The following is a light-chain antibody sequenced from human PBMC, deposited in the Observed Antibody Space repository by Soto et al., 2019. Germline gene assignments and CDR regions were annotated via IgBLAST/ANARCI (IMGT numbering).Light chain of an antibody. V-gene: IGKV1-33*01. CDR3: QQANSFLSNT. J-gene: IGKJ5*01. CDR1: QDIATY. Sequence: DIQMTQSPSSLSASVGNRVIITCQASQDIATYLNWYQQKPGKAPNLLIYDASNLETGVPSRFSGGGSGTHFTFTISNLQPEDIATYYCQQANSFLSNTFGQGTRLEIK. CDR2: DAS.